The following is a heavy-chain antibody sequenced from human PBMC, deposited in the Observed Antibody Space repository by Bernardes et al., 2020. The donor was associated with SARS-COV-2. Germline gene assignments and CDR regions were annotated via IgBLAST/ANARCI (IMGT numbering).Heavy chain of an antibody. J-gene: IGHJ4*02. CDR2: IYYSGST. CDR1: GGSISSYY. CDR3: AMAILRRPGFDY. V-gene: IGHV4-59*01. Sequence: PESLSLTCTVSGGSISSYYWSWIRQPPGKGLEWIGYIYYSGSTNYNPSLKSRVTISVDTSKNQFSLKLSSVTAADTAVNYCAMAILRRPGFDYWVQGTLGTVSS.